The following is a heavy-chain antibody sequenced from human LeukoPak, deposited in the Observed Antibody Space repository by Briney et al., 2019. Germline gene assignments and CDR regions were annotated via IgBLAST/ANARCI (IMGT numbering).Heavy chain of an antibody. J-gene: IGHJ4*02. CDR3: ARGTKGYLQLDY. CDR1: GGSISSYY. Sequence: PSGTLSLTCTVSGGSISSYYWSWIRQPPGKGLEWIGYIYYSGSTNYNPSLKSRVTISVDTSKNQFSLKMGSVTAADTAVYYCARGTKGYLQLDYWGQGTLVTVSS. D-gene: IGHD5-18*01. CDR2: IYYSGST. V-gene: IGHV4-59*01.